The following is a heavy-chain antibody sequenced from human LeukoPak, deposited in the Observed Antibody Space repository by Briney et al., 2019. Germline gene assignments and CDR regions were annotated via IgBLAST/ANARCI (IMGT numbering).Heavy chain of an antibody. CDR1: GFTFTSSA. V-gene: IGHV1-58*01. CDR3: AARGLEMATIQYYFDY. CDR2: IVVGSGNT. Sequence: SVKVSCKVSGFTFTSSAVQWVRQARGQRLEWIGWIVVGSGNTNYAQKFQERVTITRDMSTSTAYMELSSLRSEDTAVYYCAARGLEMATIQYYFDYWGQGTLVTVSS. D-gene: IGHD5-24*01. J-gene: IGHJ4*02.